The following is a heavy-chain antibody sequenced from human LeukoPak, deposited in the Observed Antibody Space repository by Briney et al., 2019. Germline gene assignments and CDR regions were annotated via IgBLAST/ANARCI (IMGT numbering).Heavy chain of an antibody. CDR1: GFTFSTYA. V-gene: IGHV3-64D*06. CDR3: VKVMWDTVMAGYFDY. CDR2: ISSNGRST. J-gene: IGHJ4*02. Sequence: GGSLRLSCSASGFTFSTYAMHWVRQAPGKGLEYFSAISSNGRSTYYADSVKGRFTISRDNSKNTLYLQMSSLRGEDTAVYYCVKVMWDTVMAGYFDYWGQRTLVTVSS. D-gene: IGHD5-18*01.